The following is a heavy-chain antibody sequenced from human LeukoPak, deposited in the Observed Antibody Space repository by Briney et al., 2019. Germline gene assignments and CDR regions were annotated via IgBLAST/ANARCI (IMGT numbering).Heavy chain of an antibody. J-gene: IGHJ5*02. Sequence: ASVKVSCKASGYSFTDYYMHWVRQAPGQGLEWMGWINPNSGGTNYAQKFQGRITMTRDTSISTTYMELSRLISDDTAVYYCARGRQWLVGGVWFDPWGQGTLVTVSS. CDR2: INPNSGGT. D-gene: IGHD6-19*01. CDR3: ARGRQWLVGGVWFDP. CDR1: GYSFTDYY. V-gene: IGHV1-2*02.